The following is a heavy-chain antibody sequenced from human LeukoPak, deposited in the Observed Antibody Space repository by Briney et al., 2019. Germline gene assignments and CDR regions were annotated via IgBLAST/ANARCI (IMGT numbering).Heavy chain of an antibody. CDR3: VRGLEGIDY. V-gene: IGHV3-48*01. Sequence: PGGSLRLSCAASGFIFSRDSMNWVRQAPGKGLEWVSYIRSSSETVFYADSVKGRFTISSDNAENSLYLQMNSLRAEDTAVYYCVRGLEGIDYWGQGTLVTVSS. CDR2: IRSSSETV. J-gene: IGHJ4*02. CDR1: GFIFSRDS. D-gene: IGHD4-11*01.